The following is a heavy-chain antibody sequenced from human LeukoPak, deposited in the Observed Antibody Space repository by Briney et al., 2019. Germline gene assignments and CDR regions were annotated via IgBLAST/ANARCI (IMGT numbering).Heavy chain of an antibody. V-gene: IGHV4-34*01. D-gene: IGHD2/OR15-2a*01. Sequence: PSETLSLTCAVSGDSLSRYSWTWIRQPPGKGLEWLGEINPSGSPDYNPSLKNRATISVDTSKNQFSLRVASVTAADTAVYYCASVRHDPLEYYYYIDVWGKGTTVTVSS. CDR1: GDSLSRYS. CDR3: ASVRHDPLEYYYYIDV. J-gene: IGHJ6*03. CDR2: INPSGSP.